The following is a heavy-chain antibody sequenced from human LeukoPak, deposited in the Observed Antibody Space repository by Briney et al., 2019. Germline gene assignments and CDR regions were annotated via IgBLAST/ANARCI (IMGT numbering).Heavy chain of an antibody. D-gene: IGHD2-21*01. CDR1: GFDFSSNW. V-gene: IGHV3-74*01. CDR3: AKDRYWSIDY. J-gene: IGHJ4*02. Sequence: GGSLRLSCAASGFDFSSNWMHWVRHAPGQGLVWVSRIKGDGISTNYANSVKGRFTISRDIAKNTLYLQMNSLRAEDTGVYYCAKDRYWSIDYWGRGTLVTVSS. CDR2: IKGDGIST.